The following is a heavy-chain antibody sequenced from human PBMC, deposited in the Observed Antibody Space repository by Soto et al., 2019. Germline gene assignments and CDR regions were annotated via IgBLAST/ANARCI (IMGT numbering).Heavy chain of an antibody. CDR3: ARGDGTGLHSSGWSPRF. CDR2: ISSGTTYS. D-gene: IGHD6-13*01. Sequence: GGSLRLSCAASGFTFSISTMNWVRQAPGKRLEWVSSISSGTTYSYHADSVKGRFSISRDNAKSSLYLQMNSLRVDDTAVYYCARGDGTGLHSSGWSPRFWGHGTLVTVSS. J-gene: IGHJ4*01. V-gene: IGHV3-21*06. CDR1: GFTFSIST.